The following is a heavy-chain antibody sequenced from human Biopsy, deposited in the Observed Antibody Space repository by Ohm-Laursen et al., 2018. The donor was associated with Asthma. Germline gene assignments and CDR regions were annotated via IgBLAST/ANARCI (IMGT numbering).Heavy chain of an antibody. D-gene: IGHD2-15*01. V-gene: IGHV1-69*13. CDR3: APEAGSCISRACYSLDF. J-gene: IGHJ4*02. CDR2: INSVFGTT. Sequence: SVKVSCKSLGGTFTTYVIGWVRQAPGQGLEWMGWINSVFGTTNYPQKFQDRVTITADDSTSTVYMELSSLRSEDTAVYYCAPEAGSCISRACYSLDFWGQGTLVTVSS. CDR1: GGTFTTYV.